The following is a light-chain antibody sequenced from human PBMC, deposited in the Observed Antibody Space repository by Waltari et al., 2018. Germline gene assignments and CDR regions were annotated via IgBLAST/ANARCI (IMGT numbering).Light chain of an antibody. Sequence: QSALTQPASVSGSPGQSITISCTGTSSAVGLYYVSWYQQHPGIVPKLMIFDVTNRPSGVSSRFSGSKSGNTASLTISGLQTEDEADYYCSSYTISSTWVFGGGTKLTVL. CDR2: DVT. CDR1: SSAVGLYY. CDR3: SSYTISSTWV. J-gene: IGLJ3*02. V-gene: IGLV2-14*03.